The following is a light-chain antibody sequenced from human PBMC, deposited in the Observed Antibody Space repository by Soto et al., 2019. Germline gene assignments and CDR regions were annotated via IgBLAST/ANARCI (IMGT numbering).Light chain of an antibody. J-gene: IGKJ5*01. V-gene: IGKV1-33*01. Sequence: IQLTQSPSSLSASVGESVTITCRASQDIDNYLNWYQHRPGEAPKLLIYAASYLETGVPARFSGSGSGRVFSFTLTSLQPEDSATYYCQQYDTRPTMTFGQGTRLDI. CDR3: QQYDTRPTMT. CDR2: AAS. CDR1: QDIDNY.